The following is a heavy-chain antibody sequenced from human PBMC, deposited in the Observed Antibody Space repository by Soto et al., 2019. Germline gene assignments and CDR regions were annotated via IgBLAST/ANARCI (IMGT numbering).Heavy chain of an antibody. Sequence: ASVKVSCKASGGTFSSYTISWVRQAPGQGLEWMGRIIPILGIANYAQKFQGRVTITADKSTSTAYMELSSLRSEDTAVYYCACRHGQQLDDWYFDLWDRGTLVTVSS. CDR1: GGTFSSYT. CDR3: ACRHGQQLDDWYFDL. CDR2: IIPILGIA. D-gene: IGHD6-13*01. J-gene: IGHJ2*01. V-gene: IGHV1-69*02.